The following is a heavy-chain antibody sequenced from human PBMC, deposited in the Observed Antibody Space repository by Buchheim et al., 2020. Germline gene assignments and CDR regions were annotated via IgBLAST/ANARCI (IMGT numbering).Heavy chain of an antibody. CDR1: GFTFSSYG. CDR3: AKDGVLETYYFDY. J-gene: IGHJ4*02. V-gene: IGHV3-30*18. CDR2: ISYDGSIK. Sequence: QVQLVESGGGVVQPGRSLRLSCAASGFTFSSYGMHWVRQAPGKGLEWVAVISYDGSIKYYADSVKGRFTISRDNSKNTLYLQMNSLRAEDTAVYYCAKDGVLETYYFDYWGQGTL. D-gene: IGHD3-16*01.